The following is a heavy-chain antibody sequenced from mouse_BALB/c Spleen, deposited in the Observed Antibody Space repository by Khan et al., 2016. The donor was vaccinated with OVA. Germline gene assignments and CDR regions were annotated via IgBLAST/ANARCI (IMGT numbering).Heavy chain of an antibody. V-gene: IGHV5-9-3*01. J-gene: IGHJ3*01. CDR3: AIGNYGWFAY. D-gene: IGHD1-1*02. CDR1: GFTFSTFV. CDR2: ISSSGTYT. Sequence: EVQLLETGGDLVKTGGSRKLSCAASGFTFSTFVMSWVRQTPEKRLEWVATISSSGTYTYYLDSVKGRFTISRDNAKNTLYLQMNSLMSVDTSKFVCAIGNYGWFAYWGQGTPLTVYA.